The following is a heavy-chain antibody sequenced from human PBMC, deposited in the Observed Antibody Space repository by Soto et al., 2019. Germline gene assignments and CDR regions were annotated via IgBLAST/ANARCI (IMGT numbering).Heavy chain of an antibody. V-gene: IGHV4-34*01. CDR2: INHSGST. D-gene: IGHD3-16*02. CDR3: ARGRQIGYVWASYRSLFDY. CDR1: GGSFSGYY. J-gene: IGHJ4*02. Sequence: ETLSLTCAVYGGSFSGYYWSWIRQPPGKGLEWIGEINHSGSTNYNPSLKSRVTISVDTSKNQFSLKLSSVTAADTAVYYCARGRQIGYVWASYRSLFDYWGQGTLVTVSS.